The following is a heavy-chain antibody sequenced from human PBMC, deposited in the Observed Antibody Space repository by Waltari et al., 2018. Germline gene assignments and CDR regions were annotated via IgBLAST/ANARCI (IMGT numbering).Heavy chain of an antibody. V-gene: IGHV3-74*01. CDR3: AVAAHATSYDP. CDR2: INSDGSTT. CDR1: GFTFSSYW. Sequence: EVQLVEAGGGLVQPGVSLRISCAASGFTFSSYWMHWVRRAPGKGPVWVSRINSDGSTTSYADSAKGRCTISTDNAKNTLYLQMTRLRAEDTSVYYCAVAAHATSYDPWGQGTLVTVSS. D-gene: IGHD2-15*01. J-gene: IGHJ5*02.